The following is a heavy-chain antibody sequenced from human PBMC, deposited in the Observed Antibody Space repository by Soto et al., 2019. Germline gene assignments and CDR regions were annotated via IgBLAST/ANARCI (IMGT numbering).Heavy chain of an antibody. CDR1: GGTFWGYY. Sequence: ADTRALTCAVYGGTFWGYYWFWIRKPPGKGLEWIGYIAYSGDTYYNPSLRSRVTISADRSENKFSLTLKSVTDADTAVYFCARDFERSAIGPWGQGTSVTGSS. D-gene: IGHD3-9*01. J-gene: IGHJ5*02. CDR2: IAYSGDT. CDR3: ARDFERSAIGP. V-gene: IGHV4-34*11.